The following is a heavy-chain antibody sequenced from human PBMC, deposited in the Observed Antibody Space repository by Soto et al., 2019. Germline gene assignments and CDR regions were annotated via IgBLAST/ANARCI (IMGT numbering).Heavy chain of an antibody. CDR1: GGSISSGGYY. D-gene: IGHD2-15*01. Sequence: SETLSLTCTVSGGSISSGGYYWSWIRQHPGKGLEWIGYIYYSGSTYYNPSLKSRVTISVDTSKNQFSLKLSSVTAADTAVYYCARASPIGDIVVVVAAKGPFGGFDPWGQGTLVTVSS. CDR2: IYYSGST. J-gene: IGHJ5*02. V-gene: IGHV4-31*03. CDR3: ARASPIGDIVVVVAAKGPFGGFDP.